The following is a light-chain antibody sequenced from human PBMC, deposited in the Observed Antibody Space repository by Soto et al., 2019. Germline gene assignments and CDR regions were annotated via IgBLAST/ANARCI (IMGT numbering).Light chain of an antibody. J-gene: IGLJ1*01. V-gene: IGLV2-14*01. CDR3: SSYTSSNTPYV. CDR1: SSDVGAYNF. CDR2: EVT. Sequence: QSVLTQPASVSGSPGQSITISCTGSSSDVGAYNFVSWYQHHPGKAPKLILYEVTTRPSGVSSRFSGSKSGNKASLTISGLQADDEANYYCSSYTSSNTPYVFGTGTKVTV.